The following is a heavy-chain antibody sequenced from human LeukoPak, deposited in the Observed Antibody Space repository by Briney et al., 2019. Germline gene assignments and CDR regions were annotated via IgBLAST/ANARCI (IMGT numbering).Heavy chain of an antibody. CDR2: IYSGGGT. CDR1: GFTFSDYY. Sequence: GGSLRLSCAASGFTFSDYYMSWIRQAPGKGLEWVSLIYSGGGTSYAGSVKGRFTISRDSSKNTLYLEMKSLRVEDTAVYYCATRGTWGQGTLVTVSS. CDR3: ATRGT. V-gene: IGHV3-53*01. J-gene: IGHJ5*02.